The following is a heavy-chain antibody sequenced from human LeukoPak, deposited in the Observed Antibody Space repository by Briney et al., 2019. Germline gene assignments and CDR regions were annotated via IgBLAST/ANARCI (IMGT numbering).Heavy chain of an antibody. V-gene: IGHV3-30-3*01. J-gene: IGHJ3*02. D-gene: IGHD5-24*01. CDR3: ARDLVRRWLQLGAFDI. CDR1: GFTFSSYA. Sequence: GGSLRLSCAASGFTFSSYAMHWVRQAPGKGLEWVAVISYDRSNKYYADSVKGRFTISRDNSKNTLYLQMNSLRAEDTAVYYCARDLVRRWLQLGAFDIWDQGTMVTVSS. CDR2: ISYDRSNK.